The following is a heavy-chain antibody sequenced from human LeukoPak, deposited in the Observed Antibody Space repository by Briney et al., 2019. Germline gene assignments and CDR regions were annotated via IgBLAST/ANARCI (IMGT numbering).Heavy chain of an antibody. J-gene: IGHJ6*02. CDR1: GGSISSYY. Sequence: SETLSLTCTVSGGSISSYYWSWIRQPPGKGLEWIGYIYYSGSTNYNPSLKSRVTISVDTSKNQFSLKLSSVTAADTAVYYCARDRGFGELTNYYYYGMDVWGQGTTVTVSS. D-gene: IGHD3-10*01. CDR3: ARDRGFGELTNYYYYGMDV. V-gene: IGHV4-59*01. CDR2: IYYSGST.